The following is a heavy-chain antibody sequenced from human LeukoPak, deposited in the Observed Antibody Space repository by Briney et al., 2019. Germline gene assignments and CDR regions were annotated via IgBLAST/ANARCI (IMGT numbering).Heavy chain of an antibody. Sequence: GGSLRLSCAASGFTFSSYSMHWVRQAPGKGLEWVAVISYDGSNKYYADSVKGRFTISRDNSKNTLYLQMNSLRAEDTAVYYRAKDIERWLRFDWSNWFDPWAREPWSPSPQ. V-gene: IGHV3-30*18. J-gene: IGHJ5*02. D-gene: IGHD5-12*01. CDR1: GFTFSSYS. CDR2: ISYDGSNK. CDR3: AKDIERWLRFDWSNWFDP.